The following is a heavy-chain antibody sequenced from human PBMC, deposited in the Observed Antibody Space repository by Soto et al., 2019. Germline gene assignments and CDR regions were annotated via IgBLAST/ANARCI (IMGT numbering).Heavy chain of an antibody. Sequence: QIQLVQSGPEVKKPGASMQVSCKAYDFSFTSHGISWVRQAAGQGLEWMGWISLYNGNTNYAQQFQGRVTMTTDTSTSTAYMELRSLRSDDTAMYFCAIYHLELFRFDYWGQGTLVTVSS. CDR2: ISLYNGNT. V-gene: IGHV1-18*04. D-gene: IGHD2-2*01. CDR1: DFSFTSHG. CDR3: AIYHLELFRFDY. J-gene: IGHJ4*02.